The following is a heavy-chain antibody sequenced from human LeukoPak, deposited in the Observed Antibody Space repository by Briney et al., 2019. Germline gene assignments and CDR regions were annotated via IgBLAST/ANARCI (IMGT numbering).Heavy chain of an antibody. J-gene: IGHJ4*02. V-gene: IGHV4-4*07. D-gene: IGHD1-26*01. CDR1: GGSINTYF. Sequence: SETLSLTCTVSGGSINTYFGSWIRQPAGKGLGWVGPIYTSGNTTYNPSLKSRVTMSIDTSKNQFSLKLSSVTAADTAVYYCARGGAIVGATTNLDYWGQGSLVTVSS. CDR2: IYTSGNT. CDR3: ARGGAIVGATTNLDY.